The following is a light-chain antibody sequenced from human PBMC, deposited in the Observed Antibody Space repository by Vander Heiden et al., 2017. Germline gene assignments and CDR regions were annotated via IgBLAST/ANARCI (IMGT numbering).Light chain of an antibody. CDR1: QSVSSN. Sequence: DIVITHSPATLSVSPGERATLSCRASQSVSSNLAWYQQKPGQAPRLLIYGASTRATGIPARFSGSGSGTEFTLTISSLQSEDFAVYYCQQYNNWPYTFGQGTKVEIK. J-gene: IGKJ2*01. CDR2: GAS. CDR3: QQYNNWPYT. V-gene: IGKV3-15*01.